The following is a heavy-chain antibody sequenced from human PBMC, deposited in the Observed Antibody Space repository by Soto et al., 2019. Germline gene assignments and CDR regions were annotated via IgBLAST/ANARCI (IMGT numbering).Heavy chain of an antibody. CDR2: ISYDGSNK. CDR3: ARYSGKYQGPIDY. Sequence: QVQLVESGGGVVQPGRSLRLSCAASGFTFSHYGIHWVRQAPGKGLEWLAVISYDGSNKHYADSVKGRFTVSRDNSKNTLDLQRNSRRAEDTAVYFCARYSGKYQGPIDYWGQGTLVTVSS. V-gene: IGHV3-30*03. CDR1: GFTFSHYG. D-gene: IGHD1-26*01. J-gene: IGHJ4*02.